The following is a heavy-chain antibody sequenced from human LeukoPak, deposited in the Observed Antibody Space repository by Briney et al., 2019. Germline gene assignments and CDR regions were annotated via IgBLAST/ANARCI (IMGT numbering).Heavy chain of an antibody. CDR2: IYYSGST. CDR3: ARDGYDSSGYADAFDI. Sequence: SETLSLTCTVSGGSISSYYWSWIRQPPGKGLEWIGYIYYSGSTNYNPSLKSRVTISVETSKNQFSLKLSSVTAADTAVYYCARDGYDSSGYADAFDIWGQGTMVTVSS. D-gene: IGHD3-22*01. V-gene: IGHV4-59*01. CDR1: GGSISSYY. J-gene: IGHJ3*02.